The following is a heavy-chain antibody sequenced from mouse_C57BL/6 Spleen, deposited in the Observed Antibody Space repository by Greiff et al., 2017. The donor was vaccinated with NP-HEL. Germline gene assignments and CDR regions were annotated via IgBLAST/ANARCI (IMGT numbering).Heavy chain of an antibody. CDR1: GFSLTSYG. V-gene: IGHV2-2*01. CDR2: IWSGGST. Sequence: VQLQQSGPGLVQPSQSLSITCTVSGFSLTSYGVHWVRQSPGKGLEWLGVIWSGGSTDYNAAFISRLSISKDNSKSQVFFKMNSLQADDTAIYYCARKKDGPYAMDYWGQGTSVTVSS. D-gene: IGHD2-3*01. J-gene: IGHJ4*01. CDR3: ARKKDGPYAMDY.